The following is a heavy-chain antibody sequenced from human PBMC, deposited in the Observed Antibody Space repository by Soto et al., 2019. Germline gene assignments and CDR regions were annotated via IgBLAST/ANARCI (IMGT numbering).Heavy chain of an antibody. CDR2: ISPMFGAA. D-gene: IGHD3-10*01. Sequence: QVQLVQSGAEMKKPGSSVKVSCQSSGGTFNTYAMNWVRQAPGQGPEWMGDISPMFGAANYAPKFQGRVTITAEESTGTSSMQLSSLTSEDTALYFCEREVQVHTPAFVYWGQGTLVTVSS. CDR3: EREVQVHTPAFVY. V-gene: IGHV1-69*01. J-gene: IGHJ4*02. CDR1: GGTFNTYA.